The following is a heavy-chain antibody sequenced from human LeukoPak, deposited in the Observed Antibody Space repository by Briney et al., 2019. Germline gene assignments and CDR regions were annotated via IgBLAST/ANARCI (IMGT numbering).Heavy chain of an antibody. CDR3: ARDLGGYSYFYY. V-gene: IGHV4-31*03. Sequence: SETLSLTCTVSGGSISSCGYYWSWIRQHPGKGLEWIGYIYYSGSTYYSPSLQSRVTISVDTSKNQFSLKQSSVTAADTAVYYCARDLGGYSYFYYWGQGTLVTVSS. J-gene: IGHJ4*02. D-gene: IGHD5-18*01. CDR2: IYYSGST. CDR1: GGSISSCGYY.